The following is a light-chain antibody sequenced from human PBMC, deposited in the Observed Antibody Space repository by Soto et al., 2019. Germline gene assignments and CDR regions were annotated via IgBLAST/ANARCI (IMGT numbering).Light chain of an antibody. CDR1: QSVSSSY. J-gene: IGKJ1*01. CDR3: QQYDTSPWT. V-gene: IGKV3-20*01. CDR2: GAY. Sequence: EIGMTQSPATLSVSPGERATLSCRASQSVSSSYLAWYQQKPGQAPRLLIYGAYRRATGIPDRFSGSGSGTDFTLTISRLEPEDFAVYYCQQYDTSPWTFGQGTKVDIK.